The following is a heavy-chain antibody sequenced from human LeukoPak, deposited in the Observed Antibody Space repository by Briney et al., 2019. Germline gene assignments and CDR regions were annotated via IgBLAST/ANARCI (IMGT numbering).Heavy chain of an antibody. CDR2: IYSGGST. D-gene: IGHD1-26*01. CDR1: GFTVSSDY. CDR3: ARTTPSIVGATGFDY. V-gene: IGHV3-53*01. J-gene: IGHJ4*02. Sequence: GGSLRLSCAASGFTVSSDYMSWVRQAPGKGLEWVSVIYSGGSTYYADSVKGQFTISRDNSKNTLYLQMNSLRAEDTAVYYCARTTPSIVGATGFDYWGQGTLVTVSS.